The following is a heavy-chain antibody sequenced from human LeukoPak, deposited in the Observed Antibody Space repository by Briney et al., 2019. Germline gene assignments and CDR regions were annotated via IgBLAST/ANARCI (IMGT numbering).Heavy chain of an antibody. J-gene: IGHJ4*02. D-gene: IGHD1-26*01. Sequence: GGSLRLSCAASGFTFSSYAMSWVRQAPGKGLEWVSAISGSGGSTYYADSVKGRFTISRDNSKNTLYLQMNSLRAEDTAVYYCAKDREGGSYSNNYLDYWGQGTLVTVSS. CDR3: AKDREGGSYSNNYLDY. CDR1: GFTFSSYA. V-gene: IGHV3-23*01. CDR2: ISGSGGST.